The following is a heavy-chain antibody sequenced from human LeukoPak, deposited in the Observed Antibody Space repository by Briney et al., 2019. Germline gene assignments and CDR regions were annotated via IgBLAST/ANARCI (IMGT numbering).Heavy chain of an antibody. Sequence: SQTLSLTCTVSGGSIGSGDYSWSWIRQPPGKGLEWIGYSYYSGSTYYNSSLKSRVTISVDTSKNQFSLKLSSVTAADTAVYYCARAYDSSGYYLLGYWGQGTLVPVSS. D-gene: IGHD3-22*01. CDR3: ARAYDSSGYYLLGY. J-gene: IGHJ4*02. CDR1: GGSIGSGDYS. V-gene: IGHV4-30-4*01. CDR2: SYYSGST.